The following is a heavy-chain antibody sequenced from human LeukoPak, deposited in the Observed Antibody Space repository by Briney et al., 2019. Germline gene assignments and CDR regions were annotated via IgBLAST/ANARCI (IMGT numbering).Heavy chain of an antibody. CDR2: IYYSGST. CDR3: ARVGPGRPY. CDR1: GGSISSYY. Sequence: SETLSLTCTVSGGSISSYYWSWSRQPPGKGLEWIGYIYYSGSTNYNPSLKSRVTISVDTSKNQFSLKLSSVTAADTAVYYCARVGPGRPYWGQGTLVTVSS. J-gene: IGHJ4*02. V-gene: IGHV4-59*01. D-gene: IGHD3-10*01.